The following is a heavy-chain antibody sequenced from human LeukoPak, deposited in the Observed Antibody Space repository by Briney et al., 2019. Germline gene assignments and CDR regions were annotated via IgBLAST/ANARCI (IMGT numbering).Heavy chain of an antibody. Sequence: KPSETLSLTCAVYGGSFSGYYWSWIRQPPGKGLEWIGEINHSGSTYYNPSLKSRVTISVDTSKNQFSLKLSSVTAADTAVYYCARKYSSGYYFDYWGQGTLVTVSS. V-gene: IGHV4-34*01. J-gene: IGHJ4*02. CDR3: ARKYSSGYYFDY. CDR2: INHSGST. CDR1: GGSFSGYY. D-gene: IGHD6-19*01.